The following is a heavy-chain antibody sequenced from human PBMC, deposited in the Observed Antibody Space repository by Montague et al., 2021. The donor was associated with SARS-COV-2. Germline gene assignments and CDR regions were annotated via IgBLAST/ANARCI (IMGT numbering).Heavy chain of an antibody. CDR2: ISYSGST. CDR3: ARVPWLITIFGVVTRYGMDV. Sequence: SETLSLTCTVSGGSVSSGSYYWSWIRQPPGKGLEWIGSISYSGSTNYNPSLKSRVTISLDTSTNQFSLKLSSVTAADSAVYYCARVPWLITIFGVVTRYGMDVWGQGTTATVSS. D-gene: IGHD3-3*01. V-gene: IGHV4-61*01. J-gene: IGHJ6*02. CDR1: GGSVSSGSYY.